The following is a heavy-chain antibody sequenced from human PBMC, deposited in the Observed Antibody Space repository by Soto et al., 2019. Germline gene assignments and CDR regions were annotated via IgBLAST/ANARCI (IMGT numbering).Heavy chain of an antibody. D-gene: IGHD6-19*01. CDR1: GGSISSGGYY. V-gene: IGHV4-31*03. Sequence: TLSLTCTVSGGSISSGGYYWSWIRQHPGKGLEWIGYIYYSGSTYCNPSLKSRVTISVDTSKNQFSLKLSSVTAADTAVYYCARAKAVAVPEYFQHWGQGTLVTVSS. CDR3: ARAKAVAVPEYFQH. J-gene: IGHJ1*01. CDR2: IYYSGST.